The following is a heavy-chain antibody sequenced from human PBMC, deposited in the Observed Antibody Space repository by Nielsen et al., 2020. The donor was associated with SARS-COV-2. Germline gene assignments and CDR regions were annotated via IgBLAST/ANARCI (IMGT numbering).Heavy chain of an antibody. Sequence: GGSLRPSCAASGFTFSSYGTHWVRQAPGKGLEWVAVISYDGSEKYYADSVKGRFTISRDNSKNTLYLQINSLRAEDTAVYYCARGNGWGSYFDYWGQGTLVTVSS. CDR2: ISYDGSEK. J-gene: IGHJ4*02. D-gene: IGHD7-27*01. V-gene: IGHV3-30-3*01. CDR3: ARGNGWGSYFDY. CDR1: GFTFSSYG.